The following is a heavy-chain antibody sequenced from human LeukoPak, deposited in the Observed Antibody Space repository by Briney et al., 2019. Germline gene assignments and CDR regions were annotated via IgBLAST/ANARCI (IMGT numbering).Heavy chain of an antibody. D-gene: IGHD4/OR15-4a*01. V-gene: IGHV3-23*01. CDR2: ISDNGGGT. J-gene: IGHJ4*02. CDR1: GFIFSSYA. Sequence: GRSLRLSCAASGFIFSSYAMSWVRQAPGEGLEWVSGISDNGGGTYYADSVKGRFTISRDNSKNMLYLQMNSLRAEDTAVYYCAKESGALGAPLYDYWGQGILVTGSS. CDR3: AKESGALGAPLYDY.